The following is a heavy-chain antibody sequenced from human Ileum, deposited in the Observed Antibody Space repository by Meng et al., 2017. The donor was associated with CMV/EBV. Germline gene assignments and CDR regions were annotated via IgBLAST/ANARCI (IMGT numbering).Heavy chain of an antibody. CDR3: ARHSVLVTNYYYYGVDV. V-gene: IGHV3-30*09. CDR2: ISYDASLK. CDR1: GFTFSNYA. J-gene: IGHJ6*02. D-gene: IGHD5/OR15-5a*01. Sequence: GGSLRLSCAASGFTFSNYAIHWVRQAPGKGLEWVAVISYDASLKYYADSVKGRFAISRDNSKNTVYLQMISLRAEDAAVYYCARHSVLVTNYYYYGVDVWGQGNTVTVSS.